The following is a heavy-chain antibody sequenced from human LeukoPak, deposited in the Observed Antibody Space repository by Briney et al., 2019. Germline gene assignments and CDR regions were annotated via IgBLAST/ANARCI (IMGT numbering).Heavy chain of an antibody. D-gene: IGHD3-16*01. CDR3: ARDDALGDNALDI. V-gene: IGHV3-33*01. Sequence: HSGTSLRLSCEASGSGMPFSSYGLHWVHQAPGKGLEWAAVILNDGSQEKYADSVKGRFTISRDNSKNTLFLQMNSLRAEDTAVYYCARDDALGDNALDIWGQGTMVTVSS. CDR1: GSGMPFSSYG. CDR2: ILNDGSQE. J-gene: IGHJ3*02.